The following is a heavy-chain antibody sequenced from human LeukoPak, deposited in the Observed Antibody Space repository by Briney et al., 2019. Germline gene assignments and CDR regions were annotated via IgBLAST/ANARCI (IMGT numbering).Heavy chain of an antibody. V-gene: IGHV1-18*01. CDR3: ARDGGTYYYFDH. CDR1: GYTFSDYG. Sequence: ASVKVSCKASGYTFSDYGISWLRQAPGQGLEWMGWINGYNGYTNYGQNFQGRVTVTTDTSTNTAYMELRSLRYDDTAIYYCARDGGTYYYFDHGGQGTLVTVSS. J-gene: IGHJ4*02. D-gene: IGHD1-26*01. CDR2: INGYNGYT.